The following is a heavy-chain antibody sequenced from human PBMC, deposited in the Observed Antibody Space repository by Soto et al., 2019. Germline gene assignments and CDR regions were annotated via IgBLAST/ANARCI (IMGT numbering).Heavy chain of an antibody. J-gene: IGHJ3*02. CDR3: ATGDYDTSGYPNDAFDI. CDR2: IYQSEST. D-gene: IGHD3-22*01. Sequence: QVQLQESGPGLVKPSGTLSLTCAVSGGSISSSKWWSWVRQPPGKGLEWIGEIYQSESTNYNPSLKTLVTISVDKSKNQFSLKLSSVTAADTAVYYCATGDYDTSGYPNDAFDICGQGTMVTVSS. CDR1: GGSISSSKW. V-gene: IGHV4-4*02.